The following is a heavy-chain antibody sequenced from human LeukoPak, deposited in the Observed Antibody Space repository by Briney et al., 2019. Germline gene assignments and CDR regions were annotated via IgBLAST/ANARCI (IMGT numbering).Heavy chain of an antibody. CDR2: INPGDGGT. V-gene: IGHV1-46*01. D-gene: IGHD2/OR15-2a*01. J-gene: IGHJ5*02. CDR3: AREIGYNWLDP. Sequence: GASVKVSCKASGYTFTSYYMQWVRQAPGQGLEWMGIINPGDGGTSYAQKFQGRVTMTRDTSTSTVYMELSSLRSEDTAVYYCAREIGYNWLDPWGQGTLVTVSS. CDR1: GYTFTSYY.